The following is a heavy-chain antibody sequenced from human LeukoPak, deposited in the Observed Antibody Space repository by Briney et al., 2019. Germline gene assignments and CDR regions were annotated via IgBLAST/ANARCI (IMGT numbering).Heavy chain of an antibody. Sequence: PSETLSLTCTVSAGSFISSSHHWGWIRQSPGKGLEWIGSVYYGRTTYYNPSLDGRVTVSLDTSANQFSLQLNSVTAADTAVYYCVRHDSRGGATMGAFDSWGQGSLVTVSS. CDR2: VYYGRTT. CDR3: VRHDSRGGATMGAFDS. J-gene: IGHJ5*01. CDR1: AGSFISSSHH. D-gene: IGHD5-12*01. V-gene: IGHV4-39*01.